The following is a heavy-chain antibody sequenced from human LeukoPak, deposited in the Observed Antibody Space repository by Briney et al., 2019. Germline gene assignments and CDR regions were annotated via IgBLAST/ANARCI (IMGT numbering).Heavy chain of an antibody. Sequence: GASVKVSCKASGYTFTSYAMHWVRQAPGQRLEWMGWINAGNGNTKYSQKFQGRVTITRDTSASTAYMELSSLRSEDTAVYYCARGGEALLLWSLTYDILTGYYDYWGQGTLVTVSS. J-gene: IGHJ4*02. CDR2: INAGNGNT. CDR1: GYTFTSYA. CDR3: ARGGEALLLWSLTYDILTGYYDY. D-gene: IGHD3-9*01. V-gene: IGHV1-3*01.